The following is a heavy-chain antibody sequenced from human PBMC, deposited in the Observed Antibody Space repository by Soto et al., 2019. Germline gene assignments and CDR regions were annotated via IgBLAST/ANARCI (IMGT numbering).Heavy chain of an antibody. J-gene: IGHJ4*02. CDR2: IYYSGST. V-gene: IGHV4-31*03. CDR3: AREGGDGVDY. D-gene: IGHD3-16*01. Sequence: QVQLQESGPGLVKPSQTLSLTCTVSGGTISSGRYYWSWIRQHPGKGLEWIGYIYYSGSTYYNPSLKSRVTILVDTSKTQFSLKLSSVTAADTAVYYCAREGGDGVDYWGQGTLVTVSS. CDR1: GGTISSGRYY.